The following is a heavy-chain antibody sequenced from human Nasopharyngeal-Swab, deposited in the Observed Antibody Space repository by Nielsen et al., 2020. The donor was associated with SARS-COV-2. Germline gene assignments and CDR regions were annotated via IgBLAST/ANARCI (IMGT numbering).Heavy chain of an antibody. CDR1: GGSISSSSYY. J-gene: IGHJ5*02. CDR3: ARGVTYYDFWSGYYKVDWFDP. CDR2: IYYSGST. V-gene: IGHV4-39*07. D-gene: IGHD3-3*01. Sequence: SETLSLTCTVSGGSISSSSYYWGWIRQPPGKGLEWIGSIYYSGSTYYNPSLKSRVTISVGTSKNQFSLRLSSVTAADTAVYYCARGVTYYDFWSGYYKVDWFDPWGQGTLVTVSS.